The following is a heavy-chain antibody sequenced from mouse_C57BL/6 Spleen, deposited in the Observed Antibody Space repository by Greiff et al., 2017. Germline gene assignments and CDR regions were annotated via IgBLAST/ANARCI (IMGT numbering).Heavy chain of an antibody. Sequence: EVKLLESGPELVKPGASVKISCKASGYSFTDYNMNWVKQSNGKSLEWIGVINPNYGTTSYNQKFKGKATLTVDQSSSTAYMQLNSLTSEDSAVYYCAREETAQATRPFAYWGQGTLVTVSA. D-gene: IGHD3-2*02. CDR1: GYSFTDYN. J-gene: IGHJ3*01. CDR2: INPNYGTT. V-gene: IGHV1-39*01. CDR3: AREETAQATRPFAY.